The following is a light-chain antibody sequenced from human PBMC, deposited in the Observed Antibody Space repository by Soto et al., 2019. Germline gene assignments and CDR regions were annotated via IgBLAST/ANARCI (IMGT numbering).Light chain of an antibody. CDR2: GAS. CDR1: QIISSTY. CDR3: QQRSIWPRNT. V-gene: IGKV3D-20*02. J-gene: IGKJ2*01. Sequence: DIVLTQSPGTLSLSPGERATLSCRASQIISSTYLGWYQQKPGQAPRLLIYGASSRATGIPDRFSGSGSGTDFTLTISRLEPEDFAVYYCQQRSIWPRNTFGLGTKLEIK.